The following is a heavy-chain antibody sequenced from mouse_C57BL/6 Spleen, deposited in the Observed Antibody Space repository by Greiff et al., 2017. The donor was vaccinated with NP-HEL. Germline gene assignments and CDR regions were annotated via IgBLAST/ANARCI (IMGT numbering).Heavy chain of an antibody. D-gene: IGHD1-1*01. Sequence: QVQLQQSGPELVKPGASVKISCKASGYAFSSSWMNWVKQRPGKGLEWIGRVYPGDGDTNYNGKVKGKATLTADKASSTAYMHLSSLTSEDSAVYFCARDYYGSTAMDYWGQGTSVTVSS. CDR2: VYPGDGDT. V-gene: IGHV1-82*01. CDR1: GYAFSSSW. CDR3: ARDYYGSTAMDY. J-gene: IGHJ4*01.